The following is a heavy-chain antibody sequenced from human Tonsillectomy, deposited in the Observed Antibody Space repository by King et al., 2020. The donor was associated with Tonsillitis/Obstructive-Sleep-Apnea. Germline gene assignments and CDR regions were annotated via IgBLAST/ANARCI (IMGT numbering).Heavy chain of an antibody. Sequence: VQLVESGGGLVQPGGSLRLYCAASGFAFSSYWMSWVRQAPGKGLEWVANIKQAGSEKYYVDSVKGRFTISRDNAKNSVYLQMNSLRAEDTALYYCAKIVLRFLERTPGWFDPWGQGTLVTVSS. J-gene: IGHJ5*02. V-gene: IGHV3-7*02. CDR3: AKIVLRFLERTPGWFDP. CDR2: IKQAGSEK. D-gene: IGHD3-3*01. CDR1: GFAFSSYW.